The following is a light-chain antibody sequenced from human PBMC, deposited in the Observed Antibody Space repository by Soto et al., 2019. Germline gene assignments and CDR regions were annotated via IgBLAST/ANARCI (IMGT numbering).Light chain of an antibody. CDR1: SSNIGAGYD. CDR3: QSSDSSLSAVL. Sequence: QLVLTQPPSVSGAPGQRVSISCTGNSSNIGAGYDVHWYQQLPGTAPKLLIYGNTNRPSGVPDRFSGSKSGTSASLAITGLQAEDEADYYCQSSDSSLSAVLFGGGTKVTVL. CDR2: GNT. J-gene: IGLJ2*01. V-gene: IGLV1-40*01.